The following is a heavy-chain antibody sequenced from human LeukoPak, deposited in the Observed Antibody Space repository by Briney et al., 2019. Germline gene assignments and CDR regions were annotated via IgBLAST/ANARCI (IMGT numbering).Heavy chain of an antibody. Sequence: SVKVSCKASGGTFSNYAFTRVRQAPGQGLEWMGGIIAVFGTGKYAQKFQGRVTITADESTSTAYMELSNLRSEDTAVYYCAICTMFGEVQHAFDIWGQGTMVTVSS. V-gene: IGHV1-69*01. D-gene: IGHD3-3*01. CDR3: AICTMFGEVQHAFDI. CDR1: GGTFSNYA. CDR2: IIAVFGTG. J-gene: IGHJ3*02.